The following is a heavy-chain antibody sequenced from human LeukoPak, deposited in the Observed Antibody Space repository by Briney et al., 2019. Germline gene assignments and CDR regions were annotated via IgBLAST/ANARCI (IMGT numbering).Heavy chain of an antibody. CDR2: IYHSGST. D-gene: IGHD2-2*02. CDR1: GGSISSGGYS. J-gene: IGHJ5*02. CDR3: ARVGCSSTSCYTGWFDP. V-gene: IGHV4-30-2*01. Sequence: PSETLSLTCAVSGGSISSGGYSWSWIRQPPGKGLEWIGYIYHSGSTYYNPSLKSRVTISVDRSKNQFSLKLSSVTAADTAVYYCARVGCSSTSCYTGWFDPWGQGTPVTVSS.